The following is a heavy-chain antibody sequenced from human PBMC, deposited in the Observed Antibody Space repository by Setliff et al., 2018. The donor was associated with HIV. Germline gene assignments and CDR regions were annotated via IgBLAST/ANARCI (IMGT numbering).Heavy chain of an antibody. J-gene: IGHJ4*02. Sequence: GSLRLSCAASGFTFSSYSMNWVRQAPGKGLEWVSSISTSSSHIYSADSVKGRFTISRDNAKNSLYLQMNSLRAEDTAVYYCARGPYYYDSSGPFDYWGQGTLVTVSS. V-gene: IGHV3-21*01. CDR1: GFTFSSYS. CDR3: ARGPYYYDSSGPFDY. D-gene: IGHD3-22*01. CDR2: ISTSSSHI.